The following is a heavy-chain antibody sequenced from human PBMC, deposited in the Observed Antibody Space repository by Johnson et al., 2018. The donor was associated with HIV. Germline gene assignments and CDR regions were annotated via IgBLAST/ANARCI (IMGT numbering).Heavy chain of an antibody. J-gene: IGHJ3*02. Sequence: QVQLVESGGGVGQPGRSLKVPCAASGFTFISYDTQWVRQAPGSGLNGVTIVCFDGSQNKNADSVEGRFTLSRDNSKNTLYLQMNSLRAEDTAVYYCAKAVPGSPQVFDIWGQGTMVTVSS. CDR1: GFTFISYD. D-gene: IGHD3-10*01. V-gene: IGHV3-33*06. CDR2: VCFDGSQN. CDR3: AKAVPGSPQVFDI.